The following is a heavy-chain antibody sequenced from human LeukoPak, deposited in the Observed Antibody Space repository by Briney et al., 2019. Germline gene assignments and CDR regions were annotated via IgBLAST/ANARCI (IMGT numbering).Heavy chain of an antibody. Sequence: SSISSSSSYIYYADSVKGRFTISRDNSKTTLYLQMNSLRAEDTAVYYCAKDLLRGPFENWGQGTLVTVSA. CDR3: AKDLLRGPFEN. J-gene: IGHJ4*02. V-gene: IGHV3-21*01. CDR2: ISSSSSYI. D-gene: IGHD4-17*01.